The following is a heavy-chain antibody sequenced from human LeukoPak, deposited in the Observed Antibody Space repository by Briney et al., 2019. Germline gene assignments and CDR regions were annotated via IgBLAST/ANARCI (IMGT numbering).Heavy chain of an antibody. CDR3: AKVHYSSSWYYFDY. D-gene: IGHD6-13*01. CDR2: ISYDGSNK. V-gene: IGHV3-30*18. J-gene: IGHJ4*02. Sequence: GGSLRLSCAASGFTFSSYGMHWVRHAPGKGLEGVAVISYDGSNKYYADSVKGRFTISRDNSKNTLYLQMTSLRAEDTAVYYCAKVHYSSSWYYFDYWGQGTLVTVSS. CDR1: GFTFSSYG.